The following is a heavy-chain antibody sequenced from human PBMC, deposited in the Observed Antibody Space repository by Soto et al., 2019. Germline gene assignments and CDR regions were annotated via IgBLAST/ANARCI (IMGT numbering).Heavy chain of an antibody. J-gene: IGHJ4*02. Sequence: GGSLRLSCAASGFTVSSNYMSWVRQAPGKGLEWVSVIYSGGSTYYADSVKGRFTISRHNSKNTLYLQMNSLRAEDTAVYYCTREACRGGSCYPFDYWGQGTLVTVSS. V-gene: IGHV3-53*04. D-gene: IGHD2-15*01. CDR1: GFTVSSNY. CDR3: TREACRGGSCYPFDY. CDR2: IYSGGST.